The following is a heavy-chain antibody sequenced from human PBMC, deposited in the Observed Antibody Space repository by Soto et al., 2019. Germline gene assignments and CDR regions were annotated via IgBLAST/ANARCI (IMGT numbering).Heavy chain of an antibody. D-gene: IGHD5-18*01. CDR1: GFTFSSYA. V-gene: IGHV3-30-3*01. CDR3: AKETGDTAMGPTPTFGMDV. CDR2: ISYDGSNK. Sequence: QVQLVESGGGVVQPGRSLRLSCAASGFTFSSYAIHWVRQAPGKGLEWVVVISYDGSNKYYADSVKGRFTISRDNSKNTLYLQMNSLRAEDTAVYYCAKETGDTAMGPTPTFGMDVWGQGTTVTVSS. J-gene: IGHJ6*02.